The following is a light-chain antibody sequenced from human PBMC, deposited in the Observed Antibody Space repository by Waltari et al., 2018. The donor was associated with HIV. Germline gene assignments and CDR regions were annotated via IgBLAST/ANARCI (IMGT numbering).Light chain of an antibody. CDR1: GGTIASNF. V-gene: IGLV6-57*04. CDR3: QSYHSQNLVT. Sequence: FMLTQPHPLSESPGETVTISCTRNGGTIASNFVQRYPQRPRSAPTIVIFEDDQRPCGAPHRLSWSIDSSPSSAPLTISGRSTEGEAANSCQSYHSQNLVTFGGRTKL. J-gene: IGLJ3*02. CDR2: EDD.